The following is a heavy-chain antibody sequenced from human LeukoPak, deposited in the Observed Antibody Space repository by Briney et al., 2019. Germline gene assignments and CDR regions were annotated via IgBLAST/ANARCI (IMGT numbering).Heavy chain of an antibody. D-gene: IGHD3-10*01. CDR3: ARVRGSYFDY. CDR1: GDSISIWY. CDR2: IYRTGGT. Sequence: ASETLSLTCRVSGDSISIWYWGWIRQPAGKGLEWIGRIYRTGGTNYNPSLKSRITMSMDTSENQFSLKLTSVTAADTAMYYCARVRGSYFDYWGQGTPVTVSS. V-gene: IGHV4-4*07. J-gene: IGHJ4*02.